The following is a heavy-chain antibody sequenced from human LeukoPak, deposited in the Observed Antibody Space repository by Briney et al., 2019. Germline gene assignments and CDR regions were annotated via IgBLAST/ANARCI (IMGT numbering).Heavy chain of an antibody. D-gene: IGHD3-3*01. CDR2: ISDSGGST. J-gene: IGHJ4*02. CDR3: AKVLRFLEWLFDY. CDR1: GFTFSSYA. Sequence: GGSLRLFCAASGFTFSSYAMSWVRQAPGKGLEWVSAISDSGGSTYYADFVKGRFTISRDNSKNTLYLQMNSLRAEDTAVYYCAKVLRFLEWLFDYWGQGTLVTVSS. V-gene: IGHV3-23*01.